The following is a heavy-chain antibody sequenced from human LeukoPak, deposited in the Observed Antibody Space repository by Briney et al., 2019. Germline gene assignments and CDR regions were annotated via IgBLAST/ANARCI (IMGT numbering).Heavy chain of an antibody. CDR1: GGSISSSNW. Sequence: TSETLSLTCAVSGGSISSSNWWSWVRQPPGKGLEWIGEIYHSGSTNYNPSLKSRVTISVDKSKNQFSLKLSSVTAADTAVYYYARETIYGSGSYYRGAFDIWGQGTMVTVSS. CDR2: IYHSGST. J-gene: IGHJ3*02. CDR3: ARETIYGSGSYYRGAFDI. D-gene: IGHD3-10*01. V-gene: IGHV4-4*02.